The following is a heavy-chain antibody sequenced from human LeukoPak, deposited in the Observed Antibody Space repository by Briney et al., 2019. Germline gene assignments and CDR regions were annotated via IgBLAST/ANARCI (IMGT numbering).Heavy chain of an antibody. CDR2: ITGSGAVT. CDR3: AKDRYSSGWYADY. D-gene: IGHD6-19*01. Sequence: PGGSLRLSCAASGFTFSNYAMSWVRQAPGKGLEWVSAITGSGAVTHYADSVKGRFTISRDNSKNTLYLQMNSLRAEDTAVYYCAKDRYSSGWYADYWGQGTLVTVSS. J-gene: IGHJ4*02. V-gene: IGHV3-23*01. CDR1: GFTFSNYA.